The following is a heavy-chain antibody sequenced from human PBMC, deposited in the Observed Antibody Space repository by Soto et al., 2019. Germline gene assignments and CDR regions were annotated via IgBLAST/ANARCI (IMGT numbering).Heavy chain of an antibody. V-gene: IGHV4-30-4*01. D-gene: IGHD5-18*01. CDR2: IYYSGST. J-gene: IGHJ4*02. Sequence: PSETLSLTCTVSGGSISSGDYYWNWIRQPPGKGLEWVGYIYYSGSTYYNPSLKSRLTISEDTSKNQFSLKLSSVTAADTAVYYCASGYGYAYFDYWGQGTLVTVSS. CDR3: ASGYGYAYFDY. CDR1: GGSISSGDYY.